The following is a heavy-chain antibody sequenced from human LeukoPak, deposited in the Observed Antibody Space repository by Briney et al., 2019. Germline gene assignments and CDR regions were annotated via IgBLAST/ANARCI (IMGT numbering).Heavy chain of an antibody. CDR3: ARRRGRYSGDAFDI. CDR2: IYPGDSDT. CDR1: AYRFTSYW. Sequence: GESLKISCKGSAYRFTSYWIGRVRQMPGKGLEWMGFIYPGDSDTRYSPSFQGQVSISADKSMSTAYLQWSSLKASDTAMYYCARRRGRYSGDAFDIWGQGTMVTVSS. V-gene: IGHV5-51*01. J-gene: IGHJ3*02. D-gene: IGHD1-26*01.